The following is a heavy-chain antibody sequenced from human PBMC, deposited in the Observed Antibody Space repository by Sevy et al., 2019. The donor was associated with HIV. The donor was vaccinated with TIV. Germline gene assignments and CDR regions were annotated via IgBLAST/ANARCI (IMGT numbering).Heavy chain of an antibody. CDR2: ISYSGDDT. J-gene: IGHJ4*02. D-gene: IGHD3-22*01. CDR3: AKADLEYYYDISGFWFDY. CDR1: GFTFTRYA. Sequence: GGSLRLSCAAPGFTFTRYAMSWVRQAPGKGLEWVSGISYSGDDTYHADSVKGRFTISRDNSKKMVYLQMDSLRVEDTALYYCAKADLEYYYDISGFWFDYWGQGSLVTVSS. V-gene: IGHV3-23*01.